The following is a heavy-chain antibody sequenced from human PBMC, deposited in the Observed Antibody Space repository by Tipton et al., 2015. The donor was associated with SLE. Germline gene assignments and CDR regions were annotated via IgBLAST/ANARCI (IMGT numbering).Heavy chain of an antibody. Sequence: TLSLTCTVSGGSMSSGNYYWSWIRQPPGKGLEWIGSIFHTGSTYNNVSLKSRLSISIDKSKNQFSLKLTSVTAADTAVYYCARRHYYEDSGYYLDWFDPWGQGTLVTVRS. D-gene: IGHD3-22*01. CDR3: ARRHYYEDSGYYLDWFDP. CDR1: GGSMSSGNYY. J-gene: IGHJ5*02. V-gene: IGHV4-39*07. CDR2: IFHTGST.